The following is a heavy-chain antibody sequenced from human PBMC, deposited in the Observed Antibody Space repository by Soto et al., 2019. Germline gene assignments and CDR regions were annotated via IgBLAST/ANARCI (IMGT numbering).Heavy chain of an antibody. CDR3: AKVRVGPGYYYDSSGGSFAP. CDR2: ISGSGGST. V-gene: IGHV3-23*01. J-gene: IGHJ5*02. Sequence: PGGSLRLSCAASGFTFSSYAMSWVRQAPGKGLEWVSAISGSGGSTYYADSVKGRFTISRDNSKNTLYLQMNSLRAEDTAVYYWAKVRVGPGYYYDSSGGSFAPGGKGTLVTVSS. CDR1: GFTFSSYA. D-gene: IGHD3-22*01.